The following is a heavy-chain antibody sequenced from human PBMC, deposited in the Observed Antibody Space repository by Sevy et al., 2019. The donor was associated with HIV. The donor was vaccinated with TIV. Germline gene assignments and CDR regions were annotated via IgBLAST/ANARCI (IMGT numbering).Heavy chain of an antibody. V-gene: IGHV3-30*18. CDR2: ISYDGSNK. CDR3: AKVLDYVWGSYRPIDY. D-gene: IGHD3-16*02. CDR1: GFTFSSYG. J-gene: IGHJ4*02. Sequence: GESLKISCAASGFTFSSYGMHWVRQAPGKGLEWVAVISYDGSNKYYADSVKGRFTISRDNSKNPLYLQMNSLRAEDTAVYYCAKVLDYVWGSYRPIDYWGQGTLVTISS.